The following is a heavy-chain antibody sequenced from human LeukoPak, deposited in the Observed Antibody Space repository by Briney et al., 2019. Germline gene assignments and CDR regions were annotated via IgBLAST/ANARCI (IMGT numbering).Heavy chain of an antibody. J-gene: IGHJ3*02. CDR2: IYYTGST. CDR1: GGSISSGSYY. V-gene: IGHV4-61*01. CDR3: ARNRGWDSFDI. Sequence: SETLSLTCTVSGGSISSGSYYWSWIRQPPGKGLEWIGYIYYTGSTNYNPSLKSRVTISVDTSKNQFSLKLSSVTAADTAVYYCARNRGWDSFDIWGQGTMVTVSS. D-gene: IGHD3-10*01.